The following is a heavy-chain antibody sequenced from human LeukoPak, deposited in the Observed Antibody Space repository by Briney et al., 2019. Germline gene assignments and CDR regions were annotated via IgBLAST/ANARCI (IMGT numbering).Heavy chain of an antibody. D-gene: IGHD5-12*01. CDR3: ATPSGYD. J-gene: IGHJ4*02. CDR1: GYTFTIYY. CDR2: ISPSGAST. Sequence: AAAVKVSCKASGYTFTIYYMHGVRQAPGQGLEWMGIISPSGASTTYAQKFQGRVTMTEDTSTDTAYMELSSLRSEDTAVYYCATPSGYDWGQGTLVTVSS. V-gene: IGHV1-46*01.